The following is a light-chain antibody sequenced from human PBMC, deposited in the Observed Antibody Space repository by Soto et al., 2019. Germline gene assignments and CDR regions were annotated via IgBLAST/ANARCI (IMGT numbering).Light chain of an antibody. V-gene: IGKV1-27*01. J-gene: IGKJ5*01. CDR2: DAS. CDR3: QQSYKMPS. Sequence: DIQMTQSPSSLSASVGDRVTITCRASQGISTYLAWYQQRPGKAPKLLIYDASTLQSGVPSRFSGSGSGTEFTLTISSLEPEDFGTYYCQQSYKMPSFGQGTRLEIK. CDR1: QGISTY.